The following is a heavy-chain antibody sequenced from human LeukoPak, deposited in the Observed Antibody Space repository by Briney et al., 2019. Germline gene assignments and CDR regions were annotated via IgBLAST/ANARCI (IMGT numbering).Heavy chain of an antibody. V-gene: IGHV4-4*07. CDR3: ARTLDKDSSSAPYYYYMDV. J-gene: IGHJ6*03. Sequence: PSETLSLTCTVSGGSIRSNYWSWIRQSAGKGLEWIGRIYSSGNTNYNPSFESRVTMSVGTSKNQLSLKLKSVTAADTAVYYCARTLDKDSSSAPYYYYMDVWGKGTTVTVSS. D-gene: IGHD6-13*01. CDR2: IYSSGNT. CDR1: GGSIRSNY.